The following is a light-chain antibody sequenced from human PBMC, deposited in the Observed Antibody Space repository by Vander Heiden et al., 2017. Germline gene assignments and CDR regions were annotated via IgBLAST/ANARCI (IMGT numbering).Light chain of an antibody. V-gene: IGLV3-21*02. CDR2: DDS. J-gene: IGLJ2*01. Sequence: SYVLTQPPSVSVAPGQTARITCGGNNIGSKSVHWYQQKPGQAPVLVVYDDSDRLSGIPERFSGSNSGNTATLTISRVEAGDEADYYCQVWDSSSDHPVVFGGGTKLTVL. CDR3: QVWDSSSDHPVV. CDR1: NIGSKS.